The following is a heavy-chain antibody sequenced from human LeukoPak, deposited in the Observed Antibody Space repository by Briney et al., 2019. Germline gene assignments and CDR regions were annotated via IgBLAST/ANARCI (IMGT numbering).Heavy chain of an antibody. J-gene: IGHJ4*02. D-gene: IGHD3-3*02. CDR2: IYYSGST. CDR1: GGSISSYY. CDR3: ARDLGKDAFFLVY. Sequence: PSETLSLTCTVSGGSISSYYWSWIRQPPGKGLEWIGYIYYSGSTNYNPSLKSRVTISVDTSKNQFSLKLSSVTAADTAVYYCARDLGKDAFFLVYWGQGTLVTVSS. V-gene: IGHV4-59*01.